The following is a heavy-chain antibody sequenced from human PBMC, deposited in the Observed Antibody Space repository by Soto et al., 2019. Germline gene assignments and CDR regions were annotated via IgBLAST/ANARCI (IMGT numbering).Heavy chain of an antibody. J-gene: IGHJ6*02. CDR1: GFTFSNAW. Sequence: EVPLVESGGGLVKPGGSLRLSCAASGFTFSNAWMSWVRQAPGKGLEWVGRIKSITNGGTTDYAAPVKGRYTISRDDSKNTLYLQMNSLKTEDTAVYYCTTAYNNWGQGTTVTVSS. CDR2: IKSITNGGTT. CDR3: TTAYNN. V-gene: IGHV3-15*01. D-gene: IGHD1-20*01.